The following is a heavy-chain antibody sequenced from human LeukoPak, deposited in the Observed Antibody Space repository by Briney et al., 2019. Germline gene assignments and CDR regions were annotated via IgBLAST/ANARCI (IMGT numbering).Heavy chain of an antibody. Sequence: ASVKVSCKASGYTFTSYGISWVRQAPGQELEWMGWISAYNGNTNYAQKLQGRVTMTTDTSTSTAYMELRSLRSDDTAVYYCARWVESYYYYGMDVWGQGTTVTVSS. V-gene: IGHV1-18*01. CDR1: GYTFTSYG. CDR2: ISAYNGNT. J-gene: IGHJ6*02. CDR3: ARWVESYYYYGMDV.